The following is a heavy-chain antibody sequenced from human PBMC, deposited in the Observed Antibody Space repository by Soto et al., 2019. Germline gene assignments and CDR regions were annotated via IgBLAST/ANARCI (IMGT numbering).Heavy chain of an antibody. Sequence: EVQLLESGGGLVQPGGSLRLSCAASGFTFSSYAMSWVRQAPGQGLECVSDISGSGAGTYYADSVKGRFTISRDSSKHTLYLRMHSLRAEDTAVYFWAKARYSSILTPNEFFQHWGQGTLVTFSS. D-gene: IGHD6-13*01. CDR2: ISGSGAGT. CDR3: AKARYSSILTPNEFFQH. CDR1: GFTFSSYA. V-gene: IGHV3-23*01. J-gene: IGHJ1*01.